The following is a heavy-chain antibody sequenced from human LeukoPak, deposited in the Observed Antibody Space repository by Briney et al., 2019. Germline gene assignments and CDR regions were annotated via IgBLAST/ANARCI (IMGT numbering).Heavy chain of an antibody. V-gene: IGHV5-51*01. CDR2: IYPGDSDT. CDR3: ARLVSSSSWTYYFDY. CDR1: XYXXTSXW. J-gene: IGHJ4*02. D-gene: IGHD6-13*01. Sequence: GEFLKISCKASXYXXTSXWIXXXRXXXGXXXEXXXIIYPGDSDTRYSXSFQGQVTISAVQSISTAYLQWSSLKASDTAMYYCARLVSSSSWTYYFDYWGQGTLVTVSS.